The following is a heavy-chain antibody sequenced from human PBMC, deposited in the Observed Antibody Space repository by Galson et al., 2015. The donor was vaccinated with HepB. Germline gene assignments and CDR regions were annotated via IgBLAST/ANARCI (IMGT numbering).Heavy chain of an antibody. CDR2: ISTYNGNT. CDR1: DYTFISYS. CDR3: ARDGRDGYNYNFDY. D-gene: IGHD5-24*01. V-gene: IGHV1-18*04. J-gene: IGHJ4*02. Sequence: SVKVSCKASDYTFISYSIVWVRQAPGQGLEWMGWISTYNGNTNYAQNLQGRVTMTRDTSTTTAYMGLRSLRSDDTAVYYCARDGRDGYNYNFDYWGQGTVVTVSS.